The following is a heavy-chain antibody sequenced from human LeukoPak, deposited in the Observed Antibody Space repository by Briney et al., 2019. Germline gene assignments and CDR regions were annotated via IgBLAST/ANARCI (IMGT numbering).Heavy chain of an antibody. J-gene: IGHJ4*02. CDR2: ISSGGSTI. V-gene: IGHV3-48*03. CDR1: GFTFSSYE. CDR3: ARVGSTGCVDY. Sequence: PGGSLRLSCAASGFTFSSYEMNWVRQAPGKGLEWVSYISSGGSTIYYADSVKGRFTISRDNAKNSLYLQMNSLRAEDTAVYYCARVGSTGCVDYWGQGTLVAVSS. D-gene: IGHD2-2*01.